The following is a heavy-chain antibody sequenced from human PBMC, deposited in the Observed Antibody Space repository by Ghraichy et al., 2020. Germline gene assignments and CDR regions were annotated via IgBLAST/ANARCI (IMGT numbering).Heavy chain of an antibody. J-gene: IGHJ4*02. CDR1: GFTFSSYW. CDR3: ARSGGNSGFDY. CDR2: INSDGSST. D-gene: IGHD4-23*01. Sequence: GESLNISCAASGFTFSSYWMHWVRQAPGKGLVWVSRINSDGSSTSYADSVKGRFTISRDNAKNTLYLQMNSLRAEDTAVYYCARSGGNSGFDYWGQGTLVTVSS. V-gene: IGHV3-74*01.